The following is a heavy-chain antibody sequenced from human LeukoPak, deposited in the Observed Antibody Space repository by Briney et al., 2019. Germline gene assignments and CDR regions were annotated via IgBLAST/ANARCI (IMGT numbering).Heavy chain of an antibody. D-gene: IGHD2-2*01. CDR2: IYSGGNT. CDR1: SFTVSSNY. Sequence: GCSVRISCAASSFTVSSNYMNWVRQDPLEGLEWVSVIYSGGNTYYANSVKGRFTISRDNSKNPMYLQMNSQRAEDAAVYYCARAMPFFDYWGQGTLVTVSS. J-gene: IGHJ4*02. V-gene: IGHV3-53*01. CDR3: ARAMPFFDY.